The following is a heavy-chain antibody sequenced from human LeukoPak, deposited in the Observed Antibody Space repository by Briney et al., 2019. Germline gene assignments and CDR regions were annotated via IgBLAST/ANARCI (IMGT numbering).Heavy chain of an antibody. Sequence: PGGSLRLSCAASGFTFSSYEVNWVRRAPGKGLEWVSYISTSGTTIYYADSVKGRFTISRDNAKNSLYLQMHSLRAEDTAVYYCARDGGGYDYWGQGTLVTVSS. V-gene: IGHV3-48*03. CDR2: ISTSGTTI. CDR3: ARDGGGYDY. CDR1: GFTFSSYE. J-gene: IGHJ4*02. D-gene: IGHD2-15*01.